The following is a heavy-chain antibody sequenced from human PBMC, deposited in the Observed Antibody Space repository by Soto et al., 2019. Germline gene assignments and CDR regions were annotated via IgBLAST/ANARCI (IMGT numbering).Heavy chain of an antibody. CDR2: ISAYNGNT. CDR3: ARDKGWEPTDY. D-gene: IGHD1-26*01. Sequence: QVQLVQSGAEVKKPGASVKVSCKASGYTFTSYGISWVRQAPGQGLEWMGWISAYNGNTNYAQKLQGRVTMTTDTATSTAHRELRSLRSDDTAVYYCARDKGWEPTDYWGQGTLVTVSS. CDR1: GYTFTSYG. V-gene: IGHV1-18*01. J-gene: IGHJ4*02.